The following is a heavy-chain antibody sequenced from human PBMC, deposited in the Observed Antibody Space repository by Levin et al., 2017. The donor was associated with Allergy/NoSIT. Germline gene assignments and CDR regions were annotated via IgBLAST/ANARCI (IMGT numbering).Heavy chain of an antibody. J-gene: IGHJ3*02. V-gene: IGHV3-48*02. CDR1: GVAFSSYS. CDR3: ARMKRNILQAFVI. Sequence: PGGSLRLSCVASGVAFSSYSMNWVRQAPGKGLEWISYISSSSSSIDYADSVKGRFTISRDNAKNSLFLQMNSLRDEDTAVYFCARMKRNILQAFVIWGQGTMVTVSS. CDR2: ISSSSSSI. D-gene: IGHD2/OR15-2a*01.